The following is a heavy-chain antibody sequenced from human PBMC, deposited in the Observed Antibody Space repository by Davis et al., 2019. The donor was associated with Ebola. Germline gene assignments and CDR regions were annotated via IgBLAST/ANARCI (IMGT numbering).Heavy chain of an antibody. CDR1: GYTFTGYY. CDR3: AREGGNSYYSYYMDV. D-gene: IGHD4-23*01. Sequence: ASVKVSCKASGYTFTGYYMHWVRQAPGQGLEWMGWINPNSGGTNYAQKFQGRVTMTRDTSISTAYVELSSLRSDDTAVYYCAREGGNSYYSYYMDVWGKGATVTVSS. CDR2: INPNSGGT. J-gene: IGHJ6*03. V-gene: IGHV1-2*02.